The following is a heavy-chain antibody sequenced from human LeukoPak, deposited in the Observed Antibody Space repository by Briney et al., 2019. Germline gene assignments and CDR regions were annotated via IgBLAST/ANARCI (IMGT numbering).Heavy chain of an antibody. Sequence: GGSLRLSCGVSGFTFSSYSMNWVRQAPGKGLEWVAFIRFDGTSEFYADSVKARFTISRDNSQNTVSLQLNNLRIEDTALYYCAKTSLSDPSGHYYYMDVWGKGTTVTVSS. CDR2: IRFDGTSE. V-gene: IGHV3-30*02. CDR1: GFTFSSYS. J-gene: IGHJ6*03. CDR3: AKTSLSDPSGHYYYMDV. D-gene: IGHD3-3*01.